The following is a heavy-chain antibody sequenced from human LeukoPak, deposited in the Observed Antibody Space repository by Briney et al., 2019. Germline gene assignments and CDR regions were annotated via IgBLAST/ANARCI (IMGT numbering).Heavy chain of an antibody. CDR3: ARDRSSGRDHDY. CDR1: GYTFSGYY. CDR2: INPNSGGT. J-gene: IGHJ4*02. Sequence: ASVKVSCKASGYTFSGYYMHWVRQAPGQGLEWMGWINPNSGGTNYAQKFQGRVTMTRDTSISTAYMELSSLRSDDTAVHYCARDRSSGRDHDYWGQATLVTVSS. D-gene: IGHD6-19*01. V-gene: IGHV1-2*02.